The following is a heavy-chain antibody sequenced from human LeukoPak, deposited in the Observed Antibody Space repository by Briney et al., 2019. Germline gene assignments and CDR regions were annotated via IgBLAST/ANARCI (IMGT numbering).Heavy chain of an antibody. CDR1: GYSFTSHW. Sequence: GESLLISCKGSGYSFTSHWIGWVRQMPGKGLEWMGIIYPGDSDTRYSPSFQGQVTISADKSIGTAYLQWSSLKAPDTAIYYCARHGRGPSTGSYYDYWGQGTLVTVSS. CDR2: IYPGDSDT. J-gene: IGHJ4*02. V-gene: IGHV5-51*01. D-gene: IGHD1-26*01. CDR3: ARHGRGPSTGSYYDY.